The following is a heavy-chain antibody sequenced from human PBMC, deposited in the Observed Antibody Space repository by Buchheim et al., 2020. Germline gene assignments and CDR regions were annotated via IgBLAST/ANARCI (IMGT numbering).Heavy chain of an antibody. Sequence: EVQLVESGGGLVKPGGSLRLSCAGSGFILSKAWMNWVRQAPGKGLEWVGQMKSKPNGGTIDYAAPVKGRFTISSDDSRRTAYLQMNSLKAEGTGVYYCVTGWYLDYWGQGTL. CDR2: MKSKPNGGTI. J-gene: IGHJ4*02. V-gene: IGHV3-15*01. D-gene: IGHD2-15*01. CDR3: VTGWYLDY. CDR1: GFILSKAW.